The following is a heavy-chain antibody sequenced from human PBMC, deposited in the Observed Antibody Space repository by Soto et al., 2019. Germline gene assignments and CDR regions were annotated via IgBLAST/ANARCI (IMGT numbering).Heavy chain of an antibody. D-gene: IGHD2-8*02. CDR2: ILVDGRT. J-gene: IGHJ3*02. CDR1: VFICSRYD. CDR3: AKATATGGGAFDI. V-gene: IGHV3-23*01. Sequence: PWWSLRLSCSASVFICSRYDMSWFRQAPGKGLEWVSTILVDGRTFYVDSVKGRFTISRDSSQNTVYLQMNSLTAGDTALYYCAKATATGGGAFDICGQGTMVTVSS.